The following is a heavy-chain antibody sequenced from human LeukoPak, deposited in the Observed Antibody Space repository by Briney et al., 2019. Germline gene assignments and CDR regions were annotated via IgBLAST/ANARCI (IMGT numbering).Heavy chain of an antibody. D-gene: IGHD2-15*01. CDR2: LYYSGST. V-gene: IGHV4-59*08. Sequence: SETLSPTCTVSGGSISSYFWSWIRQPPGKGLEWIGCLYYSGSTNYNPSLKSRVTISIDTSKNQFSLKVSSVTAADTAVYYCARHGYCSGGSCYSNYYYGLDVWGQGTTVTVSS. J-gene: IGHJ6*02. CDR3: ARHGYCSGGSCYSNYYYGLDV. CDR1: GGSISSYF.